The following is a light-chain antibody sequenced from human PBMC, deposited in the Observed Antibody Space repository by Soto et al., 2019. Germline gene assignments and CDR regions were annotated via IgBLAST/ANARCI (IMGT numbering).Light chain of an antibody. Sequence: EIVLTQSPGTLSLSPGERATLSCRASQSVSTYLAWYQQKPGQAPRLLIYDASNRATGIPARFSGSGSGTDFTLTISILEPEDLAVYYCQQRSSWTPLTFGGGTKVEIK. CDR1: QSVSTY. CDR3: QQRSSWTPLT. J-gene: IGKJ4*01. V-gene: IGKV3-11*01. CDR2: DAS.